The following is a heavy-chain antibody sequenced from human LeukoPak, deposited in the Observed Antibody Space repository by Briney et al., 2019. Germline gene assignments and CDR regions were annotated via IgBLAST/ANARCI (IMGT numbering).Heavy chain of an antibody. CDR1: GGSISVFY. CDR2: IYYSGST. V-gene: IGHV4-59*01. CDR3: ARDFGPRPGYYFDY. D-gene: IGHD6-6*01. J-gene: IGHJ4*02. Sequence: SETPSLPCTMSGGSISVFYWAGFRAPPRPRLRLPWYIYYSGSTNYNPSLKSRVTISVDTSKNQFSLKLSSVTAADTAVYYCARDFGPRPGYYFDYWGQGTLVTVSS.